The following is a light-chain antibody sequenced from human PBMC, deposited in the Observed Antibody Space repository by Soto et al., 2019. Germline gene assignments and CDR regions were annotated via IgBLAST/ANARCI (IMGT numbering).Light chain of an antibody. CDR2: LEGSGSY. J-gene: IGLJ3*02. CDR3: ETWDSNTHV. CDR1: SGHSSYI. Sequence: QSVLTQSSSASASLGSSVKLTCTLSSGHSSYIIAWHQQQSGKAPRYLMKLEGSGSYNKGSGVPDRFSGFSSGADRYLNISNLQFEDEADYYCETWDSNTHVFGGGTKLTVL. V-gene: IGLV4-60*02.